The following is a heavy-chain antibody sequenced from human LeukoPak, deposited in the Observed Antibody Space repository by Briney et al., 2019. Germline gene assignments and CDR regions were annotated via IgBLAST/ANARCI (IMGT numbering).Heavy chain of an antibody. CDR1: GFTFSNYW. CDR2: INIDGSST. J-gene: IGHJ4*02. V-gene: IGHV3-74*03. CDR3: AKGGKFVQDY. Sequence: GGSLRLSCAASGFTFSNYWMHWVRQAPGKGLVWVSRINIDGSSTTNADSVKGRFTISRDNAKNTLYLQMNSLRAGDTAVYYCAKGGKFVQDYWGQGTLVTVSS. D-gene: IGHD1-26*01.